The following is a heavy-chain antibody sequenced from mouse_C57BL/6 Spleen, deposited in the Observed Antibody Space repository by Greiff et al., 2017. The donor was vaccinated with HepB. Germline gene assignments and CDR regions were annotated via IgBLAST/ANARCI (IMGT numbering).Heavy chain of an antibody. V-gene: IGHV1-15*01. J-gene: IGHJ4*01. Sequence: SGAELVRPGASVTLSCKASGYTFTDYEMHWVKQTPVHGLEWIGAIDPETGGTAYNQKFKGKAILTADKSSSTAYMELRSLTSEDSAVYYCTSNYGYGAMDYWGQGTSVTVSS. CDR1: GYTFTDYE. D-gene: IGHD2-2*01. CDR2: IDPETGGT. CDR3: TSNYGYGAMDY.